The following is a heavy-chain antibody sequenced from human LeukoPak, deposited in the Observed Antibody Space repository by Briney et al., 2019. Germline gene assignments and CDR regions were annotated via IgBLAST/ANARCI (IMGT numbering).Heavy chain of an antibody. CDR1: GGSFSTGSYY. Sequence: PSETLSLTCTVSGGSFSTGSYYWSWIREPAGKGLEWIGRIFTTGNTNYNPSLKSRVTISVDTSKNQFSLKLSSVTAADTAVYYCVRTTVAGSDYNGMDVWGQGTTVTVSS. CDR2: IFTTGNT. V-gene: IGHV4-61*02. D-gene: IGHD6-19*01. CDR3: VRTTVAGSDYNGMDV. J-gene: IGHJ6*02.